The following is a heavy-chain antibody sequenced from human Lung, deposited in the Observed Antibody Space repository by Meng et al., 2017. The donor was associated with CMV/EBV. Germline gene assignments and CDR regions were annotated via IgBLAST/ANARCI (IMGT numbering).Heavy chain of an antibody. CDR2: TYSTRGI. V-gene: IGHV4-30-4*01. CDR3: ARMVTGGYYFDD. J-gene: IGHJ4*01. Sequence: LRLSXTVSGDSVGSGAYYWSWIRQPPGKGLEWIGYTYSTRGIFYNPSLKSRLIISLDTSKNQFSLQLKSVTAADAAVYYCARMVTGGYYFDDWGQGSLVTVSS. CDR1: GDSVGSGAYY. D-gene: IGHD2-21*02.